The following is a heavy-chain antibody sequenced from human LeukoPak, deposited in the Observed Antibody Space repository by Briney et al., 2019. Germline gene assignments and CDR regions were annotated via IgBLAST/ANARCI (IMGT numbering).Heavy chain of an antibody. D-gene: IGHD3-10*01. J-gene: IGHJ6*03. CDR2: INHSGST. CDR3: ARHGYYYGSGSYPPYYYYYMDV. CDR1: GGSFSGYY. Sequence: SETLSLTCAVYGGSFSGYYWSWIRQPPGKGLEWIGEINHSGSTNYNPSLKSRVTISVDTSKNQFSLKLSSVTAADTAVYYCARHGYYYGSGSYPPYYYYYMDVWGKGTTVTISS. V-gene: IGHV4-34*01.